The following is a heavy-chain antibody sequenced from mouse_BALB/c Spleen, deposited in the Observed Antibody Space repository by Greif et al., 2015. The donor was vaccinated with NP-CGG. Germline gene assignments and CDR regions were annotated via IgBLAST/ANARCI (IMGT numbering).Heavy chain of an antibody. CDR2: ISSGGGST. Sequence: VQLQQSGGGLVKPGGSLKLSCAASGFAFSSYDMSWVRQTPEKRLEWVAYISSGGGSTYYPDTVKGRFTISRDNAKNTLYLQMSSLKSEDTAMYYCARHYYGSSYSCWGQGTTLTVSS. D-gene: IGHD1-1*01. CDR1: GFAFSSYD. J-gene: IGHJ2*01. V-gene: IGHV5-12-1*01. CDR3: ARHYYGSSYSC.